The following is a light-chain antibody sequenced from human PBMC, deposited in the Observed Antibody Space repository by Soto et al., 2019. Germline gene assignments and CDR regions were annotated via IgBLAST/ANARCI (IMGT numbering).Light chain of an antibody. J-gene: IGKJ1*01. CDR3: QQYNSYSA. V-gene: IGKV1-5*01. Sequence: DIQMTHSPYTLSSSVGYRVTITCRASQSISSWLAWYQQKPGKAPKLLIFDASSLESGVPSRFSGSGSGTEFTLTISSLQPDDFATYYCQQYNSYSAFGQGTKVDI. CDR2: DAS. CDR1: QSISSW.